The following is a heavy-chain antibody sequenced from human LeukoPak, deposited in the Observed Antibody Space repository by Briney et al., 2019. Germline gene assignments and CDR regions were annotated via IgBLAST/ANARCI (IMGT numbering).Heavy chain of an antibody. J-gene: IGHJ2*01. CDR3: ARGRHIVVVTATRYFDL. V-gene: IGHV4-34*01. D-gene: IGHD2-21*02. CDR1: GGSFSGYY. CDR2: INNSGST. Sequence: SETLSLTCAVYGGSFSGYYWSWIRQPPGKGLEWIGEINNSGSTNYNPSLKSRVTISVDTSKNQFSLKLSSVTAADTAVYYCARGRHIVVVTATRYFDLWGRGTLVTVSS.